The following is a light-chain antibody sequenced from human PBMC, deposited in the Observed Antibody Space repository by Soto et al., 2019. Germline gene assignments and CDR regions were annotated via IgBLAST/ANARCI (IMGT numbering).Light chain of an antibody. J-gene: IGLJ3*02. CDR2: GNT. CDR1: SSNIGAGYD. V-gene: IGLV1-40*01. Sequence: QSALTQPPSMSGAPGQRVTISCTGSSSNIGAGYDVHWYQLLPGTAPKLLIYGNTNRPSGVPDRFSGSKSGTSASLAITGLRDEDEADYYCQSHDSSLNSWVFGGGTKLTVL. CDR3: QSHDSSLNSWV.